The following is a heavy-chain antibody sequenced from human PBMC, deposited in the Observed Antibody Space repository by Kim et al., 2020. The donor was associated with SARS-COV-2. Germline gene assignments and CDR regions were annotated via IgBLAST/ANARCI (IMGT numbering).Heavy chain of an antibody. CDR1: GFVFSDYA. CDR3: AKDRATVGDYDIGMDV. D-gene: IGHD3-22*01. V-gene: IGHV3-23*01. J-gene: IGHJ6*02. CDR2: VSGDAVST. Sequence: GGSLRLSCVASGFVFSDYAMTWIRQAPGKGLEWVSRVSGDAVSTSYAESVKGRFSISRDNDRKTLYLQMNSLKVDDAAVYYCAKDRATVGDYDIGMDVWGLGTTVTGSS.